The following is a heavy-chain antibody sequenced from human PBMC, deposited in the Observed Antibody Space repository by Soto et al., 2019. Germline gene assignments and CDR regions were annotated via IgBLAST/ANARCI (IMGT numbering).Heavy chain of an antibody. D-gene: IGHD1-7*01. CDR1: GYTFTSYY. CDR2: INPSGGST. J-gene: IGHJ5*02. Sequence: ASVKVSCKASGYTFTSYYMHWVRQAPGQGLEWMGIINPSGGSTSYARKFQGRVTMTRDTSTSTVYMELSSLRSEDTAVYYCAREDGSITGTSDGNWFDPWGQGNLVNVSS. CDR3: AREDGSITGTSDGNWFDP. V-gene: IGHV1-46*01.